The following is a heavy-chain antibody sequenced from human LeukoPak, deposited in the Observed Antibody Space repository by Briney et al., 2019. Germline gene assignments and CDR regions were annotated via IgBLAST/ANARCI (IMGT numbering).Heavy chain of an antibody. Sequence: GGSLRLSRAASGFTFSSYAMHWVRQAPGKGLEWVAVISYDGSNKYYADSVKGRFTISRDNSKNTLYLQMNSLRAEDTAVYYCARVMYAATPYYYYYGMDVWGQGTTVTVSS. J-gene: IGHJ6*02. CDR3: ARVMYAATPYYYYYGMDV. V-gene: IGHV3-30-3*01. CDR1: GFTFSSYA. CDR2: ISYDGSNK. D-gene: IGHD2-8*01.